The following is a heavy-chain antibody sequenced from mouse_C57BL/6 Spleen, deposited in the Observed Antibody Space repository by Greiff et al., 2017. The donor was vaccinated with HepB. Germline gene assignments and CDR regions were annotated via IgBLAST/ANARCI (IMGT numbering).Heavy chain of an antibody. CDR1: GFTFSSYT. CDR3: ARQELRRGFAY. J-gene: IGHJ3*01. Sequence: VQLKESGGGLVKPGGSLKLSCAASGFTFSSYTMSWVRQTPEKRLEWVATISGGGGNTYYPDSVKGRFTISRGNAKNTLYLQMRSLRSEDTAVYYCARQELRRGFAYWGQGTLVTVSA. D-gene: IGHD2-4*01. V-gene: IGHV5-9*04. CDR2: ISGGGGNT.